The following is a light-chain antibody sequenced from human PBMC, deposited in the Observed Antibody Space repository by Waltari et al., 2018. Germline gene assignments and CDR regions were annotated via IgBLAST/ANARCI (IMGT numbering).Light chain of an antibody. CDR1: NIGSKS. Sequence: SYVLTQPPSVSVAPGKTARITCGGNNIGSKSVHWYQQKPGQSPVLVIYSDSDRPSGIPERFSGSNSGNTATLTISRVEAGDEADYYCQVWDSSSDHPGVFGTGTKVTVL. CDR3: QVWDSSSDHPGV. V-gene: IGLV3-21*04. CDR2: SDS. J-gene: IGLJ1*01.